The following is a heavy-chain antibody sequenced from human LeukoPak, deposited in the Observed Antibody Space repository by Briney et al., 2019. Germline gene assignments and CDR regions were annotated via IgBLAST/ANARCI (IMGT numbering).Heavy chain of an antibody. Sequence: GASVKVTCKASGYTFTSYAMNWVRPAPGQGLEWMGGIIPILGTSNYAQKFQGRVKITADESTSTAYMELSSLRSEDTAVYYCARGPYCSSTSCYGYYYYYYYMDVWGKGTTVTVSS. J-gene: IGHJ6*03. CDR2: IIPILGTS. CDR1: GYTFTSYA. D-gene: IGHD2-2*01. CDR3: ARGPYCSSTSCYGYYYYYYYMDV. V-gene: IGHV1-69*13.